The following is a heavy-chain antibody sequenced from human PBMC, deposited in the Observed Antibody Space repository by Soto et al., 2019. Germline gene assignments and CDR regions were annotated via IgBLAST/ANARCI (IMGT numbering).Heavy chain of an antibody. J-gene: IGHJ5*02. D-gene: IGHD2-15*01. CDR1: GGSIGSGGYY. Sequence: PSESLSLTCTVSGGSIGSGGYYWSWIRQHPGKGLEWIGYIYYSGSTYYNPSLKSRVTISVDRSKNQFSLKLSSVTAADTAVYYCARDHLAYCSGGSCQPGGWFDPWGQGTLVTVSS. CDR2: IYYSGST. V-gene: IGHV4-31*03. CDR3: ARDHLAYCSGGSCQPGGWFDP.